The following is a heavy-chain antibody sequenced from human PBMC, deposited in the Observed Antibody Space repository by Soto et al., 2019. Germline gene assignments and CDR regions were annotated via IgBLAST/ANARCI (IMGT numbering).Heavy chain of an antibody. CDR3: VRGRSDSLMDV. CDR2: LYPDGGA. J-gene: IGHJ6*02. Sequence: GGSLRLSCAASGFTVSSNYLTWVRQAPGKGLKWVSVLYPDGGAYYADSVKGRFTISRDDAKNSLYLQMNSLRDDDTAVYFCVRGRSDSLMDVWGQGTTVTVSS. CDR1: GFTVSSNY. V-gene: IGHV3-53*01.